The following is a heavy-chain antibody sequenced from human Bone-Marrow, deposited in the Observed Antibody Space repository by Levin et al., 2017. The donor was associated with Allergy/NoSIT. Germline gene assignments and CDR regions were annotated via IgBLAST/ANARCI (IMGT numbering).Heavy chain of an antibody. CDR1: GYSITSGYY. J-gene: IGHJ3*01. CDR2: IYHTGIT. V-gene: IGHV4-38-2*01. CDR3: ANGGSLLNDVFDV. Sequence: PSETLSLTCAVSGYSITSGYYWVWVRQSPGKGLEWLGSIYHTGITYYNPSLKSRLSISLDTSKNYFSLRLTSVTVADTAVYSCANGGSLLNDVFDVWGQGTMVNVSS. D-gene: IGHD3-16*01.